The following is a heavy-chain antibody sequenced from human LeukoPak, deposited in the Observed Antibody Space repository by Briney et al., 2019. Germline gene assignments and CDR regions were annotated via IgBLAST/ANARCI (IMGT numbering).Heavy chain of an antibody. J-gene: IGHJ4*02. CDR3: AAVRVVTQVFDY. CDR2: IYTSGST. Sequence: SETLSLTCTVSGGSISSYYWSWIRQPAGKGLEWIGRIYTSGSTNYNPSLKSRVTMSVDTSKNQFSLKLSSVTAADTAVYYCAAVRVVTQVFDYWGQGTLVTVSS. CDR1: GGSISSYY. V-gene: IGHV4-4*07. D-gene: IGHD4-23*01.